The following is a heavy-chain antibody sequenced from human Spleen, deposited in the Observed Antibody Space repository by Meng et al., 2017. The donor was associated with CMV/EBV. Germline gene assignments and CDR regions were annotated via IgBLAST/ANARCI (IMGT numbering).Heavy chain of an antibody. Sequence: SETLSLTCAVYGGSFSGYYWSWIRQPPGKGLEWIGEINHSGSTNYNPSLKSRLTISVDTSRNQLSLKLSSVTAADTAVYYCARDVRGLTRYYYFGMDVWGQGTTVTVSS. CDR3: ARDVRGLTRYYYFGMDV. CDR2: INHSGST. D-gene: IGHD3-10*01. V-gene: IGHV4-34*01. CDR1: GGSFSGYY. J-gene: IGHJ6*02.